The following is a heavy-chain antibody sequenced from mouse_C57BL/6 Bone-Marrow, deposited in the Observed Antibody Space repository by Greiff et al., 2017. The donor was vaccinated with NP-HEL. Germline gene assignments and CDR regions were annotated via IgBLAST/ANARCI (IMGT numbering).Heavy chain of an antibody. CDR2: IYPRSGNT. CDR3: AKRDLTYYFDY. Sequence: VQLQQPGAELVRPGSSVKLSCKASGYTFPSYGISWVKQRTGQGLEWIGEIYPRSGNTYYNEKFKGKATLTADKSSSTAYMELRSLTSEDAAVYFCAKRDLTYYFDYWGQGTTLTVSS. J-gene: IGHJ2*01. D-gene: IGHD3-3*01. V-gene: IGHV1-81*01. CDR1: GYTFPSYG.